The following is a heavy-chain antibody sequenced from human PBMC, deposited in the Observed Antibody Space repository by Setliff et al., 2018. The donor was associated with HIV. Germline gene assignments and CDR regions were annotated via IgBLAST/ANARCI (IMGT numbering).Heavy chain of an antibody. J-gene: IGHJ5*02. CDR1: GVSINRTDHY. D-gene: IGHD2-21*01. CDR2: VSQSGST. CDR3: ARVPVAGANWFDP. V-gene: IGHV4-39*01. Sequence: SETLSLTCSVSGVSINRTDHYWGWIRQSPGKRLEWIGSVSQSGSTYYNPSLKSRITISVYRSKNLFSLKLISVTAAGQGVYYCARVPVAGANWFDPWGLGTLVTVSS.